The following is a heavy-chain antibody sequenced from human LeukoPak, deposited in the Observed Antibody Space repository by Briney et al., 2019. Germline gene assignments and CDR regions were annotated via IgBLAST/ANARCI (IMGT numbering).Heavy chain of an antibody. J-gene: IGHJ4*02. CDR2: IHRSGST. CDR1: GGSINTPNYY. D-gene: IGHD6-13*01. Sequence: PSETLSLTCTVSGGSINTPNYYWGWIRQTPGKGLEWIGEIHRSGSTYYNPSLESRLTMSLDKSKNQFSLNLYSMAAADTAVYFCATGGSSWNEYWGQGTLVTVSS. CDR3: ATGGSSWNEY. V-gene: IGHV4-39*07.